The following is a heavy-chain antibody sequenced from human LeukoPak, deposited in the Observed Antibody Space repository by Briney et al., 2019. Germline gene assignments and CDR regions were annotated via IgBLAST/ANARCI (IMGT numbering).Heavy chain of an antibody. CDR2: INQDGSEK. CDR3: ERHYGPNDY. CDR1: GFTFSSNW. Sequence: GGSLRLSCAASGFTFSSNWMSWVRQAPGKGLEWVANINQDGSEKHYVDSVKGRFTISRDNAKNSLSLHMNSLTAEDTAVYYCERHYGPNDYWGQGTLVTVSS. J-gene: IGHJ4*02. D-gene: IGHD3-16*01. V-gene: IGHV3-7*01.